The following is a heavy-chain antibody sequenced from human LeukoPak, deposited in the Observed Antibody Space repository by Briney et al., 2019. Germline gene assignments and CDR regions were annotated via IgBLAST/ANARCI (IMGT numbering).Heavy chain of an antibody. CDR3: ARAQDRSGYRYYYMDV. D-gene: IGHD3-3*01. CDR1: GGSISSFR. Sequence: SETLSLTCTVSGGSISSFRWNWVRQPAGKGLEWIGRIYTSGSTNYNPSLKSRVTISVDTSKNQFSLKLSSVTAADTAVYYCARAQDRSGYRYYYMDVWGKGTTVTVSS. CDR2: IYTSGST. J-gene: IGHJ6*03. V-gene: IGHV4-4*07.